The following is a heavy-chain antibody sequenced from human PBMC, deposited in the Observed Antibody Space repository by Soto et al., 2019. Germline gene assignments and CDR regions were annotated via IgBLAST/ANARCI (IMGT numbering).Heavy chain of an antibody. Sequence: SVQVSCQSSVGTVSNYAIRWVRQAPGQGLEWMGGIMPTFATENYAQKFQGRVTITADEFTSTAYMELSSLRSEDTAVYYCARSYVPPRDKYYGMDVWGQGTTVTVSS. CDR1: VGTVSNYA. V-gene: IGHV1-69*13. CDR3: ARSYVPPRDKYYGMDV. CDR2: IMPTFATE. J-gene: IGHJ6*01. D-gene: IGHD3-10*02.